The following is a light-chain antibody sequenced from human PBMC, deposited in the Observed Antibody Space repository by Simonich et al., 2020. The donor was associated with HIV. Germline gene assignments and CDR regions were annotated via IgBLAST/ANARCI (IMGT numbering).Light chain of an antibody. J-gene: IGKJ5*01. CDR1: QDISNY. V-gene: IGKV1-39*01. CDR3: QQSYSTPRT. CDR2: AAS. Sequence: DIQMTQSPSSLSASVGDRVTITCQASQDISNYLNWYQQKPGKAPKLLIYAASSLQSGVPSRFSGSGSGTDFTLTISSLQPEDFATYYCQQSYSTPRTFGQGTRLDIK.